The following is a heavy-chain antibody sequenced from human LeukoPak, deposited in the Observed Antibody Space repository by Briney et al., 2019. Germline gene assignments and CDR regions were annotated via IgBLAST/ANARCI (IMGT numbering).Heavy chain of an antibody. CDR3: AREALDYYDSSGYPS. Sequence: SVKVSCKASGGTFSSYAISWVRQAPGQGLEWMGGIIPIFGTANYAQKFQGRVTITADESTSTAYMELSSLRSEDTAVYYCAREALDYYDSSGYPSWGQGTLVTASS. D-gene: IGHD3-22*01. CDR1: GGTFSSYA. J-gene: IGHJ4*02. V-gene: IGHV1-69*13. CDR2: IIPIFGTA.